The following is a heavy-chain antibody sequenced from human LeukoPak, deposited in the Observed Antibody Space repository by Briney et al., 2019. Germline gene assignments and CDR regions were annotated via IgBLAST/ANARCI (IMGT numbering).Heavy chain of an antibody. D-gene: IGHD3-10*01. V-gene: IGHV4-34*01. CDR1: GGSFSGYY. J-gene: IGHJ4*02. CDR2: INHSGST. CDR3: ARGKIGYYGSGSYSFDY. Sequence: SETLSLTCAVYGGSFSGYYWSWIRQPPGKGLEWIGEINHSGSTNYNPSLKSRVTISVDTSKNQFSLKLSSVTAADTAVYYCARGKIGYYGSGSYSFDYWGQGTLVTVSS.